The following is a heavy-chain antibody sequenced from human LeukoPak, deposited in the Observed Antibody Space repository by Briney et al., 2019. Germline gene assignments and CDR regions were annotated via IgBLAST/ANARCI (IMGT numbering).Heavy chain of an antibody. CDR3: AGSRVWANSSWYYWFDP. CDR1: GFTFSSYS. CDR2: ISSSSSYI. Sequence: GGSLRLSCAASGFTFSSYSMNWVRQAPGKGLKWVSSISSSSSYIYYADSVKGRFTISRDNAKNSLYLQMNSLRAEDTAVYYCAGSRVWANSSWYYWFDPWGQGTLVTVSS. V-gene: IGHV3-21*01. J-gene: IGHJ5*02. D-gene: IGHD3-22*01.